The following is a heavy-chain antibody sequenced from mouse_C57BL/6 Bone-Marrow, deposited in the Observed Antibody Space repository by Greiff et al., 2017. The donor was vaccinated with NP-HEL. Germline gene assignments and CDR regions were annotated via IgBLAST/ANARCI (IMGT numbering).Heavy chain of an antibody. Sequence: VQLKESGGDLVKPGGSLKLSCAASGFTFSSYGMSWVRQTPDKRLEWVATISSGGSYTYYPDSVKGRFTISRDNAKNTLYLQMSSLKSEDTAMYYCARRGYGSSWWYFDVWGTGTTVTVSS. V-gene: IGHV5-6*01. D-gene: IGHD1-1*01. CDR3: ARRGYGSSWWYFDV. CDR1: GFTFSSYG. CDR2: ISSGGSYT. J-gene: IGHJ1*03.